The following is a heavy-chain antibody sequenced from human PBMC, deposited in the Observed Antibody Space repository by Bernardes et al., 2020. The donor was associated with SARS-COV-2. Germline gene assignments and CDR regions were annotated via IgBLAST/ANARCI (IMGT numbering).Heavy chain of an antibody. J-gene: IGHJ4*02. Sequence: GGSLRLSCAASGITLSDSYMSWIRQAPGKGLEWVAYISSSGNTIFYSDSVKGRFTISRDNAKNSLYLQMNSLRAEDTAVYYCARVIGGGGYWGQGTLVTVSS. V-gene: IGHV3-11*04. CDR3: ARVIGGGGY. CDR2: ISSSGNTI. D-gene: IGHD2-21*01. CDR1: GITLSDSY.